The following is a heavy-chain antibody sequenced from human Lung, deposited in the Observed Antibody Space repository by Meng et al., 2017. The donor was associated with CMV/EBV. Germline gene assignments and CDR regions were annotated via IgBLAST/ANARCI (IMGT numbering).Heavy chain of an antibody. Sequence: SXXVSXXASGYTLISYGNSWVRQAPGQGLEWMGWISAYNGRTNYAQKFQGRVTMTTDTSTNTAYTELRSLRSDDTAVYLSARGGYSDYGVRGSDYYYGMDDXGQGXTVTVSS. V-gene: IGHV1-18*01. D-gene: IGHD5-12*01. J-gene: IGHJ6*02. CDR3: ARGGYSDYGVRGSDYYYGMDD. CDR2: ISAYNGRT. CDR1: GYTLISYG.